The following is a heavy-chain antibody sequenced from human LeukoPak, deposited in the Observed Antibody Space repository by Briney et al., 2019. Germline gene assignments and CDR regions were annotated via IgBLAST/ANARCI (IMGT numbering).Heavy chain of an antibody. CDR2: ILYDGSNK. J-gene: IGHJ6*03. V-gene: IGHV3-30*02. Sequence: GGSLRLSWAASGFIFSNYGMHWVRQAPGKGLEWVAFILYDGSNKCYADSVKGRFTISRDNSNNTVYLQMNSLRAEDTAVYYRAKIWASAAGVYYYYMDVWGRGTTVTVSS. CDR1: GFIFSNYG. CDR3: AKIWASAAGVYYYYMDV. D-gene: IGHD6-13*01.